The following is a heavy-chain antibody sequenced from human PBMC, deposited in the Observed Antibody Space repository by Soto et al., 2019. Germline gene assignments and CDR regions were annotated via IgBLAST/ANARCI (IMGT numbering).Heavy chain of an antibody. Sequence: ASVKVSCKASGYTFTSYAMHWVRQAPGQRLEWMGWINAGNGNTKYSQKFQGRVTITRDTSASTAYMELSSLRSEDTAVYYCAKSSGYCSSTSCSYYYYYVMDVWGQGSTVTVSS. CDR2: INAGNGNT. D-gene: IGHD2-2*01. J-gene: IGHJ6*02. CDR1: GYTFTSYA. CDR3: AKSSGYCSSTSCSYYYYYVMDV. V-gene: IGHV1-3*01.